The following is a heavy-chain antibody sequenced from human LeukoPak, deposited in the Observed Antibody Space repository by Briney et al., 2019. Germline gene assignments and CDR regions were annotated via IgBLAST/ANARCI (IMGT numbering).Heavy chain of an antibody. D-gene: IGHD1-26*01. Sequence: GGSLRLSCAASGFTFSSCGMHWVRQAPGKGLEWVAVISYDGSNKYYADSVEGRFTISRDISKNTLYLQMNSLRPEDTAVYYCARGPRVGAAGFVYYHYIDVWGKGTTVTVSS. V-gene: IGHV3-30*19. CDR3: ARGPRVGAAGFVYYHYIDV. CDR2: ISYDGSNK. CDR1: GFTFSSCG. J-gene: IGHJ6*03.